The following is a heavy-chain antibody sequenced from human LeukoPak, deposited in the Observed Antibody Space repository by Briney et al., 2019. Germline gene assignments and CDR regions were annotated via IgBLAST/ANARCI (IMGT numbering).Heavy chain of an antibody. CDR3: ARGLYQLLSYYFDY. CDR2: INHSGST. J-gene: IGHJ4*02. V-gene: IGHV4-34*01. CDR1: GGSFSGYY. Sequence: SETLSLTCAVYGGSFSGYYWSWIRQPPGKGLEWIGEINHSGSTNYNPSLKSRVTISVDTSKNQFSLKLSSVTAADTAVYYCARGLYQLLSYYFDYWGQGTLVTVSS. D-gene: IGHD2-2*01.